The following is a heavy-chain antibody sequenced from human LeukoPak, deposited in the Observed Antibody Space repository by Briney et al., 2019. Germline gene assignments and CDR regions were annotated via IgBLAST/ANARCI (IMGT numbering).Heavy chain of an antibody. V-gene: IGHV4-31*03. Sequence: SQTLSLTCTVSGGSISSGDYYWSWIRQHPGKGLEWIGYIYYSGTTYYNPSLNSRVTISVDTSENQFSLKLSSVTAADTAVYYCARDLLGYGNFDYWGLGTLVTVSS. CDR1: GGSISSGDYY. J-gene: IGHJ4*02. CDR3: ARDLLGYGNFDY. CDR2: IYYSGTT. D-gene: IGHD5-12*01.